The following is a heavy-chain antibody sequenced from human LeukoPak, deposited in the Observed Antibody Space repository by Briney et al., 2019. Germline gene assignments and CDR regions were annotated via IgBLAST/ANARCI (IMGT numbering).Heavy chain of an antibody. Sequence: GGSLRLSCAASGFTFSSYWMHWVRQAPGKGLVWVSRINSDGSSTSYADSVKGRFTISRDNAKNTLYLQMNSLRAEDTAVYYCARHVEVRGVYYYGMDVWGQGTTVTVSS. J-gene: IGHJ6*02. D-gene: IGHD3-10*01. CDR1: GFTFSSYW. CDR2: INSDGSST. V-gene: IGHV3-74*01. CDR3: ARHVEVRGVYYYGMDV.